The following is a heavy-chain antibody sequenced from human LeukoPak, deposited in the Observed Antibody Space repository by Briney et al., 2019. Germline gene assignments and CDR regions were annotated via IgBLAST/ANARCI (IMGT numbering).Heavy chain of an antibody. V-gene: IGHV3-23*01. D-gene: IGHD3-22*01. Sequence: GGSLRLSCAASGFTFSSYVMSWVRQAPGKGLEWVSGISGSGDNTYYADSVKGRFTISRDNSKNTLYVQVNSLGTEDTAAYYCAKGSYYDSSGSFYFDYWGQGTLVTVSS. CDR3: AKGSYYDSSGSFYFDY. CDR2: ISGSGDNT. J-gene: IGHJ4*02. CDR1: GFTFSSYV.